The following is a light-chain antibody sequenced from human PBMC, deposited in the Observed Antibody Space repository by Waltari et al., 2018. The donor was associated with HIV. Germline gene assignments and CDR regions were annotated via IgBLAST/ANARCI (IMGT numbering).Light chain of an antibody. CDR2: QDS. CDR1: QLGANY. CDR3: QAWDSSTGV. Sequence: SYELTQPPSVSVSPGQTASITCSADQLGANYACWYQQKPGQSPVLVIYQDSKRPSGIPERFSGSNSGNTATLTISGTQAMDEADYYCQAWDSSTGVFGTGTKVTVL. J-gene: IGLJ1*01. V-gene: IGLV3-1*01.